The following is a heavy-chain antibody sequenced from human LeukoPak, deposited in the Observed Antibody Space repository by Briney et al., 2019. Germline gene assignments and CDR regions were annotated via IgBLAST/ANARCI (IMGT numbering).Heavy chain of an antibody. V-gene: IGHV4-34*01. D-gene: IGHD1-1*01. CDR1: GGSFSGYY. CDR2: INHSGST. J-gene: IGHJ4*02. CDR3: ARRGQSGQTKVDY. Sequence: SETLSLTCAVYGGSFSGYYWSWIRQPPGKGLEWIGEINHSGSTNYNPSLKSRVTISVDTSKNQFSLKLSSVTAADTAAYYCARRGQSGQTKVDYWGQGTLVTVSS.